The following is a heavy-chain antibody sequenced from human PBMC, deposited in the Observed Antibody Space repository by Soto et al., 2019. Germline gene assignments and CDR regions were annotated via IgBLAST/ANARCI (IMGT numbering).Heavy chain of an antibody. CDR3: ARAFGSTDY. D-gene: IGHD6-13*01. CDR1: GYTFSSYG. J-gene: IGHJ4*02. V-gene: IGHV1-18*01. CDR2: ISGYNSIT. Sequence: QVQLVQSGAEVKKPGASVKVSCEASGYTFSSYGISWVRQAPGQGFEWMGRISGYNSITRYAQKFQGSGTTTTDTSTSTAYMELRSLRSDDTSVYYCARAFGSTDYWGQGTLVTVSS.